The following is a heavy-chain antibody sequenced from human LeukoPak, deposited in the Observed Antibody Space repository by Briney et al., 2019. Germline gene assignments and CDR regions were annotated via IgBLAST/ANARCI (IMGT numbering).Heavy chain of an antibody. Sequence: PSETLSLTCTVSGGSISSYYWSWIRQPPGKGLEWIGEINHSGSTNYNPSLKSRVTISVDTSKNQFSLKLSSVTAADTAVYYCARDNGSGSYLVYWGQGTLVTVSS. D-gene: IGHD3-10*01. V-gene: IGHV4-34*01. J-gene: IGHJ4*02. CDR2: INHSGST. CDR3: ARDNGSGSYLVY. CDR1: GGSISSYY.